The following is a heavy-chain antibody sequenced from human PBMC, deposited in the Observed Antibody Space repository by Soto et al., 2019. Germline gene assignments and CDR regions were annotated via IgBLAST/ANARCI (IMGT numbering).Heavy chain of an antibody. D-gene: IGHD2-15*01. J-gene: IGHJ6*03. CDR3: ATVALRYYYMDV. V-gene: IGHV1-18*01. Sequence: ASVKVSCKASGYTFTSYGITWVRQAPGQGLEWMGWISAYNGNTNYAQKLQGRVTMTTDTSTTTAYMELRSLRSDDTAVYYCATVALRYYYMDVWGKGTTVTVSS. CDR2: ISAYNGNT. CDR1: GYTFTSYG.